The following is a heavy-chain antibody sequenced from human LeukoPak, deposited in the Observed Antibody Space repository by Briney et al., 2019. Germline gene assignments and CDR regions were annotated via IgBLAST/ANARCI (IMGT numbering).Heavy chain of an antibody. CDR3: ARLGDYYDSSGPTPFDY. D-gene: IGHD3-22*01. V-gene: IGHV3-23*01. CDR1: GFTFTNYA. Sequence: GGSLRLSCAASGFTFTNYAMNWVRQAPGKGLEWVSGISAGGDTEYADSVKGRFTISRDNSKNTLFLQMNSLTAADTAVYYCARLGDYYDSSGPTPFDYWGQGTLVTVSS. J-gene: IGHJ4*02. CDR2: ISAGGDT.